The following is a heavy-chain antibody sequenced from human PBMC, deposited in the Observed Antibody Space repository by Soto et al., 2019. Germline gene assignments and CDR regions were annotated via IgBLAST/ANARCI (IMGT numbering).Heavy chain of an antibody. CDR2: IYPGDSDT. D-gene: IGHD3-22*01. CDR1: TYTFTSYW. CDR3: ASLSYYDSYSGFDY. J-gene: IGHJ4*02. Sequence: GESLKISCNGSTYTFTSYWIGWVRQMPGKGLEWMGLIYPGDSDTKYSPSFQGQVTISADKSISTAYLRWSSLKASDTAMYYCASLSYYDSYSGFDYWGQGTLVTVSS. V-gene: IGHV5-51*01.